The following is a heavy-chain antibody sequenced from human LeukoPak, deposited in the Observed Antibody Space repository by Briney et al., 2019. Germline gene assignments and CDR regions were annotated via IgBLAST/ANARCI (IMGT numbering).Heavy chain of an antibody. CDR3: AKNRGPYDFWSGYSQINWFDP. J-gene: IGHJ5*02. CDR1: GFTVSSNY. Sequence: TGGSLRLSCAASGFTVSSNYMSWVRQAPGKGLEWVSVIYSGGSTYYADSVKGRFTISRDNSKNTLYLQMNSLRAEDTAVYYCAKNRGPYDFWSGYSQINWFDPWGQGTLVTVSS. CDR2: IYSGGST. V-gene: IGHV3-53*01. D-gene: IGHD3-3*01.